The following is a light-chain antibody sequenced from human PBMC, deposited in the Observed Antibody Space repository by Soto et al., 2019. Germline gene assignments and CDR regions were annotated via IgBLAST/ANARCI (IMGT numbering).Light chain of an antibody. CDR1: SSDVGAYNS. Sequence: QSVLSQPASVSGSPGQSVTISCTGTSSDVGAYNSVSWYQQHPDKAPQLMIYKVTQRPSGVSNRFSGSTSGNAASLTISGLQAGDEADYFCCSSAPESTYVFGTGTKVTVL. J-gene: IGLJ1*01. CDR2: KVT. CDR3: CSSAPESTYV. V-gene: IGLV2-23*02.